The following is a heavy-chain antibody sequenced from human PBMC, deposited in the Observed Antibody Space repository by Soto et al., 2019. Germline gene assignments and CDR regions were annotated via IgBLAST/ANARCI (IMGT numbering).Heavy chain of an antibody. D-gene: IGHD6-6*01. V-gene: IGHV1-2*04. CDR3: ARDMRRGYSSSSGGGFVDY. Sequence: QVPLVQSGAEVKKPGASVKVSCKASGYTFTGYYMHWVRQAPGQGLEWMGWINPNSGGTNYAQKFQGWVTMTRDTSISTAYMELSRLRSDDTAVYYCARDMRRGYSSSSGGGFVDYWGQGTLVTVSS. CDR1: GYTFTGYY. J-gene: IGHJ4*02. CDR2: INPNSGGT.